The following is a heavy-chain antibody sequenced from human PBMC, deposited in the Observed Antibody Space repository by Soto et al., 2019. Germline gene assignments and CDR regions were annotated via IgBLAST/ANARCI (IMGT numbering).Heavy chain of an antibody. V-gene: IGHV1-69*01. D-gene: IGHD3-22*01. CDR3: ARHKRGDYYDSSGGLHV. CDR1: GGTFSSYA. J-gene: IGHJ6*02. Sequence: QVQLVQSGAEVKKPGSSVKVSCKASGGTFSSYAISWVRQAPGQGLEWMGGIIPIFGTANYAQKFQGRVTITADESTSTAYMELSSLRSEDTAGYYCARHKRGDYYDSSGGLHVWGQGTTVTVSS. CDR2: IIPIFGTA.